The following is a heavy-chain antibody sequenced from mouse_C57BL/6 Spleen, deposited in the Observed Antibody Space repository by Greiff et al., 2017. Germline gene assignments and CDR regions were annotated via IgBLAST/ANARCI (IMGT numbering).Heavy chain of an antibody. V-gene: IGHV5-16*01. CDR1: GFTFSDYY. CDR3: ARLYYGNARRYFDV. J-gene: IGHJ1*03. D-gene: IGHD2-1*01. Sequence: DVHLVESEGGLVQPGGSMKLSCTASGFTFSDYYMAWVRQVPEKGLEWVANINYDGSSTYYLDSLKSRFIISRDNAKNILYLQMRSLKSEDTATYYCARLYYGNARRYFDVWGTGTTVTVSS. CDR2: INYDGSST.